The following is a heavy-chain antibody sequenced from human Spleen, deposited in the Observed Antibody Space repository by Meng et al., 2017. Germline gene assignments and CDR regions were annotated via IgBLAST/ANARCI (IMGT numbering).Heavy chain of an antibody. Sequence: EVQLVEYGGGFVLSGWSLRLCCAASGSAFSTAWMTWVRQAPGKGLEWLGRMTSKVDGGKVDYAEAVKGRCFISRDDSENPFYLQMNSLKTEDTAVYYCPGHVDYWGHGTLVTVFS. CDR1: GSAFSTAW. V-gene: IGHV3-15*01. CDR3: PGHVDY. J-gene: IGHJ4*01. CDR2: MTSKVDGGKV.